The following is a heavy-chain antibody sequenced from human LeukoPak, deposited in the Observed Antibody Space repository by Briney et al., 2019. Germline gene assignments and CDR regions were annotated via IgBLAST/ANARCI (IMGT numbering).Heavy chain of an antibody. CDR2: ISGSGGST. V-gene: IGHV3-23*01. Sequence: GASPRLSCAASGFTFSSYAMSWVRQAPGKGLEWVSAISGSGGSTYYADSVKGRFTISRDNSKDTLYLQMNSLRAEDTAVYYCAKWSGYPRSYWGQGTLVTVSS. D-gene: IGHD3-3*01. CDR3: AKWSGYPRSY. CDR1: GFTFSSYA. J-gene: IGHJ4*02.